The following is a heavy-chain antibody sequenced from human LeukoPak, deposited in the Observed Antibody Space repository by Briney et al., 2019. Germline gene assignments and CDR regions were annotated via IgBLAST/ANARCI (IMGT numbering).Heavy chain of an antibody. CDR3: ARDRSSGYGMDV. D-gene: IGHD6-19*01. CDR1: GFTVSSNY. Sequence: PGGSLRLSCAASGFTVSSNYMSWVRQAPGKGLEWVSVIYSGGSTYYADSVKGRFTISRDNSKNTLYLQMNGLRAEDTAVYYCARDRSSGYGMDVWGQGTTVTVSS. V-gene: IGHV3-53*01. CDR2: IYSGGST. J-gene: IGHJ6*02.